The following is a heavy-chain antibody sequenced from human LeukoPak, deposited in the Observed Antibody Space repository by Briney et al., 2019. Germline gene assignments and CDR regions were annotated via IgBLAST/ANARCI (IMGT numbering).Heavy chain of an antibody. V-gene: IGHV4-59*01. CDR2: TSHSGST. D-gene: IGHD6-25*01. CDR3: ARRGSSGRSFDY. CDR1: GDSISSYY. Sequence: SETLSLTCIVSGDSISSYYWSWIRQPPGKGLEWIGYTSHSGSTNSNPSLKSRVTISVDTSKNQFSLTLSSVTAADTAVYYCARRGSSGRSFDYWGQGTLVIVSS. J-gene: IGHJ4*02.